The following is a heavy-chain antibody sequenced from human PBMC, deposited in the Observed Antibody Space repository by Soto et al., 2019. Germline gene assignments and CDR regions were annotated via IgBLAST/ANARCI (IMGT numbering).Heavy chain of an antibody. V-gene: IGHV1-24*01. J-gene: IGHJ5*02. Sequence: ASVKVSCKVSGYTLTELSMHWVRQAPGKGLEWMGGFDPEDGETIYAQKFQGRVTMTEDTSTDTAYMELSSLRSEDTAVYYCATLVERDSSGYYWGGYNWFDPWGQGTLVTVSS. CDR2: FDPEDGET. CDR1: GYTLTELS. D-gene: IGHD3-22*01. CDR3: ATLVERDSSGYYWGGYNWFDP.